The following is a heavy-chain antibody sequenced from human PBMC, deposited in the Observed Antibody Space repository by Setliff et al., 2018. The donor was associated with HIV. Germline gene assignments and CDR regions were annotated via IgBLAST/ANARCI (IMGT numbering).Heavy chain of an antibody. D-gene: IGHD5-12*01. CDR2: IDPSDSYT. CDR1: GYSFSSYW. V-gene: IGHV5-10-1*01. J-gene: IGHJ4*02. Sequence: PGESLKISCKGSGYSFSSYWINWVRQMPGKGLEWMGRIDPSDSYTNYSPSFQGHVSISADRSISTAYLQWSSLKASDTAMYYCVRRDGYKFDYWGQGTLVTVSS. CDR3: VRRDGYKFDY.